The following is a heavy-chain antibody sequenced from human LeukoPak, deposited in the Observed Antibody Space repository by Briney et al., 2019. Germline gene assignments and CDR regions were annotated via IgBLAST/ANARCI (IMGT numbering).Heavy chain of an antibody. D-gene: IGHD4-23*01. CDR1: GGSISSYY. Sequence: SETLSLPCTVSGGSISSYYWSWIRQPPGKGLERIGYIYYSGSTNYNPSLKSRVTISVDTSKNQFSLKLSSVTAADTAVYYCARVEGYGGNFDYWGQGTLVTVSS. J-gene: IGHJ4*02. CDR3: ARVEGYGGNFDY. CDR2: IYYSGST. V-gene: IGHV4-59*01.